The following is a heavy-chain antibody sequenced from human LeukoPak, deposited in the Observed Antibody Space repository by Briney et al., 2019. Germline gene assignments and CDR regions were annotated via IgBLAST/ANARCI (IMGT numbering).Heavy chain of an antibody. J-gene: IGHJ3*02. V-gene: IGHV3-21*01. CDR3: ARAGGGPQAFDI. CDR1: GFTFGSYS. Sequence: GGSLRLSCAASGFTFGSYSMNWVRQAPGKGLEWVSSISSSSSYIYYADSVKGRFTISRDNAKNSLYLQMNSLRAEDTAVYYCARAGGGPQAFDIWGQGTMVIVSS. CDR2: ISSSSSYI. D-gene: IGHD2-8*02.